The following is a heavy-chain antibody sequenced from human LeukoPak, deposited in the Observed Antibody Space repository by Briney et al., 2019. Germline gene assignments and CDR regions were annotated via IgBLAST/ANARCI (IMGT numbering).Heavy chain of an antibody. D-gene: IGHD3-10*01. CDR1: GYTFTSYD. Sequence: GASVKVSCKASGYTFTSYDINWVRQATGQGLEWMGWMNPNSGNTGYAQKFQGRVTMTRNTSISTAYMELSSLRSEDTAVYYCARAPVLLWFGEPYYYYGMDVWGQGTTVTVSS. J-gene: IGHJ6*02. CDR3: ARAPVLLWFGEPYYYYGMDV. CDR2: MNPNSGNT. V-gene: IGHV1-8*01.